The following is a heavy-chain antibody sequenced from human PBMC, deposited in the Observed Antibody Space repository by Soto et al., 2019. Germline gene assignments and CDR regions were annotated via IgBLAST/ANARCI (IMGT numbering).Heavy chain of an antibody. CDR1: GFTFSRHG. CDR3: ARDPHGNHLDAFDI. V-gene: IGHV3-33*01. J-gene: IGHJ3*02. CDR2: IWYDGSTK. Sequence: GGSLRLSCAASGFTFSRHGMHWVRQAPGKGLEWVAVIWYDGSTKYYADSVKGRFTISRDNSKNTLYLQVNSLRAEATAVYYCARDPHGNHLDAFDIRGRGTMVTVS.